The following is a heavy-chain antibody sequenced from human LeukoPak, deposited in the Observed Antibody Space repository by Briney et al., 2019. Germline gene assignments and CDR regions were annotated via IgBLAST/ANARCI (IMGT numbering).Heavy chain of an antibody. J-gene: IGHJ6*03. CDR2: IRQDGTEQ. CDR3: ARVGPPYYYYYMDV. CDR1: GFTFSASW. V-gene: IGHV3-7*01. Sequence: GGSLRLSCAASGFTFSASWMSWVRQAPGKGLEWVANIRQDGTEQYTADSLKGRFTISRDNTKGTLYLQINSLRVEDTAVYYCARVGPPYYYYYMDVWGNGSTVIVSS.